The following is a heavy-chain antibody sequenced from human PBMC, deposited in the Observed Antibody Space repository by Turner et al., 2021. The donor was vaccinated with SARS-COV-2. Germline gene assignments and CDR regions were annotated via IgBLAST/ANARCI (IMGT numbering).Heavy chain of an antibody. CDR3: ARGAHGDYEDAFDI. D-gene: IGHD4-17*01. CDR1: GFTFSSYG. J-gene: IGHJ3*02. Sequence: QVQLVESGGGVVQPGRSLRLSLPASGFTFSSYGMHWVRQAPGKGLEWVAVIWYDGSNKFYADSVKGRFTISRDNSKNTLYLQMNSLRAEDTAVYYCARGAHGDYEDAFDIWGQGTLVTISS. V-gene: IGHV3-33*01. CDR2: IWYDGSNK.